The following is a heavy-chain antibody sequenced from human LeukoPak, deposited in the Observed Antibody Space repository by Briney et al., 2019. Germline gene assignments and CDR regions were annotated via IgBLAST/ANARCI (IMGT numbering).Heavy chain of an antibody. CDR3: AAELNTVTRRYGMDV. CDR1: GFTFTSSA. J-gene: IGHJ6*02. V-gene: IGHV1-58*02. CDR2: IVVGSGNT. Sequence: SVKVSCKASGFTFTSSAMQWVRQARGQRLEWIGWIVVGSGNTNYAQKFQERVTITRDMSTSTAYMELSSLRSEDTAVYYCAAELNTVTRRYGMDVWGQGTTVTVSS. D-gene: IGHD4-17*01.